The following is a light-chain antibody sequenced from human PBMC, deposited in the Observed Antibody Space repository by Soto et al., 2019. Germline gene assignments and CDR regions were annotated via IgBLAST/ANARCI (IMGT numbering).Light chain of an antibody. CDR2: GAS. J-gene: IGKJ4*01. V-gene: IGKV3-20*01. CDR1: QSVSSNY. Sequence: EIVLTQSPGTLSLSPGERVTLSCRASQSVSSNYLAWYQQKPGQAPRLLIYGASSRATGIPDRFSGSGSGTDFTLTISRLEPEDFAVYYCQQYGSSPRAFGGGTKVEI. CDR3: QQYGSSPRA.